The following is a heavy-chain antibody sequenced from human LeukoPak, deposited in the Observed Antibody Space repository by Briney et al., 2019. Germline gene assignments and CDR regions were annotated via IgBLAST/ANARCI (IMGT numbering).Heavy chain of an antibody. J-gene: IGHJ1*01. V-gene: IGHV3-30*18. CDR3: AKEDVVVITIRYFQH. CDR2: ISYDGSNK. Sequence: GGSLRLSCAASGFTFSSYGMHWGRQAPGKGLEWVAVISYDGSNKYYADSVKGRFTISRDNSKNTLYLQMNSLRTEDTAIYYCAKEDVVVITIRYFQHWGQGTLVTVSS. CDR1: GFTFSSYG. D-gene: IGHD3-22*01.